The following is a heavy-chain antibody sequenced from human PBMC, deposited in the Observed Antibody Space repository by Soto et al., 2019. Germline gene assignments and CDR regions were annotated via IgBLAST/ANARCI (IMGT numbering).Heavy chain of an antibody. CDR3: ARGRNGRLYGMDV. V-gene: IGHV3-48*02. CDR1: GFTFSTYI. J-gene: IGHJ6*02. D-gene: IGHD1-26*01. Sequence: GGSLRLSCAASGFTFSTYIMNWVRQAPGKGLEWVSYISSTGSTIDYADSVKGRFTISRDNAKNSLFLQMNSLRDEDTAVYYCARGRNGRLYGMDVWGQGTTVTVSS. CDR2: ISSTGSTI.